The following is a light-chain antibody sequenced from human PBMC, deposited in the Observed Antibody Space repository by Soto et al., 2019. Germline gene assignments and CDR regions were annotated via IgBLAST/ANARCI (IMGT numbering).Light chain of an antibody. V-gene: IGLV2-14*01. CDR2: EVS. CDR3: SSYTSGSTLV. CDR1: SSDVGGYKY. J-gene: IGLJ3*02. Sequence: QSALTQPASVSGSPGQSITISCTGTSSDVGGYKYVSWYQQHPGKAPKVIIYEVSNRPSGVSNRFSASKSGNSASLTISGLQGEDEADYYCSSYTSGSTLVFGGGTKVTVL.